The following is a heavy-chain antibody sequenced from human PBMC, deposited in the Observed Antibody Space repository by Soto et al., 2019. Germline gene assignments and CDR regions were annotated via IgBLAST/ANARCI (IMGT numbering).Heavy chain of an antibody. J-gene: IGHJ6*03. V-gene: IGHV3-66*01. CDR3: ARDDILCSGGSCYVVAMGV. CDR1: GFTVSSKY. D-gene: IGHD2-15*01. Sequence: EVQLVESGGGLVQPGGSLRLSCAASGFTVSSKYMSWVRQAPGKGLEWVSLIKSGGTTYYADSVKGRFTISRDSSKNMLYLQMDRLRAEHTAVYYCARDDILCSGGSCYVVAMGVWCKGTTVSVSS. CDR2: IKSGGTT.